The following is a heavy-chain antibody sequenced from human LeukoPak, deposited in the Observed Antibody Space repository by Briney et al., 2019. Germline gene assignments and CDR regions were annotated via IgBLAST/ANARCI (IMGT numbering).Heavy chain of an antibody. J-gene: IGHJ4*02. CDR2: TNHSGST. CDR1: GGSFSGYY. CDR3: ARGGDLDILTGVVTTPLDY. D-gene: IGHD3-9*01. Sequence: SETLSLTCAVYGGSFSGYYWSWIRQPPGKGLEWIGETNHSGSTNYNPSLKSRVTISVDTSKNQFSLKLSSVTAADTAVYYCARGGDLDILTGVVTTPLDYWGQGTLVTVSS. V-gene: IGHV4-34*01.